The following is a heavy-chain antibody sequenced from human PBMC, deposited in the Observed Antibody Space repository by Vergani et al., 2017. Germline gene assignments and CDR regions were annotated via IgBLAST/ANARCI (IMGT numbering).Heavy chain of an antibody. CDR2: ISNSGGST. CDR1: GFTFSSYA. CDR3: SKDLNAGAWGATARDGGFFDY. J-gene: IGHJ4*02. Sequence: EVQLLESGGGLVQPGGSLRLSCAASGFTFSSYAMSWVRQAPGKGLVWVSAISNSGGSTYYADSVKGRLTISRDNSKNTLYLQRNSLRAEDTAVSYWSKDLNAGAWGATARDGGFFDYWGQGTLVTVSS. D-gene: IGHD1-26*01. V-gene: IGHV3-23*01.